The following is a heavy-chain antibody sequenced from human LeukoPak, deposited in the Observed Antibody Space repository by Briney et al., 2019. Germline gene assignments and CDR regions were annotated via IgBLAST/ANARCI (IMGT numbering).Heavy chain of an antibody. D-gene: IGHD3-3*01. CDR3: ARGTLRITIFGVVIIYGMDV. V-gene: IGHV1-18*01. CDR2: ISAYNGNT. J-gene: IGHJ6*02. Sequence: ASVKVSCKASGYTFTSYGISWVRQAPGQGLEWMGWISAYNGNTNYAQKLQGRVTMTTDTSTSTAYMELRSLRSDDTAVYYCARGTLRITIFGVVIIYGMDVWGQGTTVTASS. CDR1: GYTFTSYG.